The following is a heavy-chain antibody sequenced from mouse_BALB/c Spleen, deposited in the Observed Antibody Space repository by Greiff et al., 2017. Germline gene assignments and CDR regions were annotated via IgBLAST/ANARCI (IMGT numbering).Heavy chain of an antibody. D-gene: IGHD1-1*01. CDR2: ILPGSGST. CDR3: ARHHYFLYYAMDY. J-gene: IGHJ4*01. CDR1: GYTFSSYW. V-gene: IGHV1-9*01. Sequence: QVQLKESGAELMKPGASVKISCKATGYTFSSYWIEWVKQRPGHGLEWIGEILPGSGSTNYNEKFKGKATFTADTSTNTAYMQLSSLTSEDSAVYYCARHHYFLYYAMDYWGQGTSVTVSS.